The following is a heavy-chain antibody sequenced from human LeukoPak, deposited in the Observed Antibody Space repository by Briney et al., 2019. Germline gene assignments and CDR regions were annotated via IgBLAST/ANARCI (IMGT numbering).Heavy chain of an antibody. J-gene: IGHJ5*02. D-gene: IGHD3-16*01. V-gene: IGHV4-39*01. CDR1: GGSISSSSSY. Sequence: SETLSLTCTVSGGSISSSSSYWGWIRQPPGKELEWIGSIYYSGSTYYNPSLNSRVTISVHTSKNQFSLHLSSVTATDTALYCCARHEALWWFDPWGQGTLVTVSS. CDR2: IYYSGST. CDR3: ARHEALWWFDP.